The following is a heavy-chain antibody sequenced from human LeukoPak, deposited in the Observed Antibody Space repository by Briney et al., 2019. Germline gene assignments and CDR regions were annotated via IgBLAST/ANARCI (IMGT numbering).Heavy chain of an antibody. Sequence: PSETLSLTCTVSSGSISSYYWSWIRQPPGKGLEWIGYIYYTGSTNHNPSLKSRVTISVDTSKNQFSLKLSSVTTADTAVYYCARATSWDQRNFDWPHWYLDLWGRGTLVTVSS. V-gene: IGHV4-59*01. J-gene: IGHJ2*01. CDR2: IYYTGST. D-gene: IGHD3-9*01. CDR3: ARATSWDQRNFDWPHWYLDL. CDR1: SGSISSYY.